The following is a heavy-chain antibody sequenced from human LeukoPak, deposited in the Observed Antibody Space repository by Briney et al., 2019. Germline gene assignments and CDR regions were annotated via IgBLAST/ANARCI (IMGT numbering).Heavy chain of an antibody. D-gene: IGHD3-10*01. V-gene: IGHV3-74*01. J-gene: IGHJ5*02. CDR1: GFIFSDHW. CDR2: INNDGSST. Sequence: PGGSLRLSCAASGFIFSDHWMHWVRQAPGKGLVWLSRINNDGSSTIYADSVKGRFTFSRDNAENTLFLEMSSLRVEDTAVYYCARDSYQDYYGRFDPWGQGTLVTVSS. CDR3: ARDSYQDYYGRFDP.